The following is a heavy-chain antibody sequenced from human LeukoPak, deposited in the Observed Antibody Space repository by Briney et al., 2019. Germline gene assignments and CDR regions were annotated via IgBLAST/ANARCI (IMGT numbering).Heavy chain of an antibody. CDR3: VRLLHPSTAMAFNY. Sequence: GESLKISCQDSGYSFTDYWIGWVRQMPGKGLEWMGIIYPGDSDTRYSPSFQGQVTISADKSISTAYLQWSSLKASDTATYYCVRLLHPSTAMAFNYWGQGTLVTVSS. J-gene: IGHJ4*02. CDR2: IYPGDSDT. V-gene: IGHV5-51*01. CDR1: GYSFTDYW. D-gene: IGHD5-18*01.